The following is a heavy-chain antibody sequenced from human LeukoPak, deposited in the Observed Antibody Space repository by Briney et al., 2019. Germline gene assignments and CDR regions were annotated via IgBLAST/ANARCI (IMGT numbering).Heavy chain of an antibody. CDR3: AKAHDFWSGYLDY. Sequence: AGGSLRLSRAASGFTFSSYAMSWVRQAPGKGLEWVSSGSGGSTYYADSVKGRFTISRDNSKNTLYLQMNSLRAEDTAVYYCAKAHDFWSGYLDYWGQGTLVTVSS. CDR1: GFTFSSYA. D-gene: IGHD3-3*01. J-gene: IGHJ4*02. V-gene: IGHV3-23*01. CDR2: GSGGST.